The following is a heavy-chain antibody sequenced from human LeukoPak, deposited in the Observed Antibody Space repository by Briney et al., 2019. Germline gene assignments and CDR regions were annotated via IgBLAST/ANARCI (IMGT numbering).Heavy chain of an antibody. CDR2: ISGSGGST. CDR1: GFTFSSYA. V-gene: IGHV3-23*01. CDR3: AKVPFLNIWFGELSTSFDY. J-gene: IGHJ4*02. D-gene: IGHD3-10*01. Sequence: QPGGSLRLSCAASGFTFSSYAMSWVRQAPGKGLEWVSAISGSGGSTYYADSVKGRFTISRDNSKNTLYLQMNSLRAEDTAVYYCAKVPFLNIWFGELSTSFDYWGQGTLVTVSS.